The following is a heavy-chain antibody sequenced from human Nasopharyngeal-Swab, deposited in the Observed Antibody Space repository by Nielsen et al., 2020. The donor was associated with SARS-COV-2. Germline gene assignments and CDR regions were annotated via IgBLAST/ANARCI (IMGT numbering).Heavy chain of an antibody. Sequence: SETLSLTCAVYGGSFSGYYWSWIRQPPGKGLEWIGEINHSGSTNYNPSLKSRVTISLDLYKNQFSLRLSSVTAADTAVYYCARRAWGADAFDIWGQGTMVTVSS. V-gene: IGHV4-34*01. CDR3: ARRAWGADAFDI. D-gene: IGHD3-16*01. CDR2: INHSGST. CDR1: GGSFSGYY. J-gene: IGHJ3*02.